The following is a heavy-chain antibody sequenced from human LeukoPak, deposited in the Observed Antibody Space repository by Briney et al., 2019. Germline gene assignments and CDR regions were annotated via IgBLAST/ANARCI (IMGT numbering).Heavy chain of an antibody. V-gene: IGHV3-48*01. Sequence: GGSLRLSCAPSGFTFRNYGMNWVRQAPGKGLEWVSYISSVSSSIEYADSVRGRFTISRDNARNSLYLHMNSLRVEDTAVYYCAKAGLVRGGALDSWGQGTLVTVSS. CDR3: AKAGLVRGGALDS. CDR1: GFTFRNYG. J-gene: IGHJ4*02. CDR2: ISSVSSSI. D-gene: IGHD4/OR15-4a*01.